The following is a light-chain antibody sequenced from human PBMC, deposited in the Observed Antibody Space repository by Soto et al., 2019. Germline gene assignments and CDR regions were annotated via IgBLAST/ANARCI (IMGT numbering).Light chain of an antibody. J-gene: IGKJ3*01. V-gene: IGKV3-11*01. CDR2: DAS. CDR1: QSVSSY. CDR3: QKYNSAPLT. Sequence: EIVLTQSPATLSLSPGERATLSCRASQSVSSYLAWYQQKPGQAPRLLIYDASNRATGIPARFSGSGSGTDYTPTISRLQPEYVATHYCQKYNSAPLTFGPGTKVDIK.